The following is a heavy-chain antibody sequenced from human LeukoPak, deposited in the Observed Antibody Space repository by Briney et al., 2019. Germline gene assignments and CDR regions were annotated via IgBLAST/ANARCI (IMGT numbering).Heavy chain of an antibody. V-gene: IGHV3-11*01. CDR1: GFTFSDYY. J-gene: IGHJ4*02. Sequence: PGGSLRLSCAAYGFTFSDYYMTWIRQAPGKGLEWVSSISSDGGAMYYADSVKGRFTVSRDNARNSLYLQMNSLSAEDTAVYFCARAALLTGGGYHFDSWGQGTLVTVSS. D-gene: IGHD7-27*01. CDR2: ISSDGGAM. CDR3: ARAALLTGGGYHFDS.